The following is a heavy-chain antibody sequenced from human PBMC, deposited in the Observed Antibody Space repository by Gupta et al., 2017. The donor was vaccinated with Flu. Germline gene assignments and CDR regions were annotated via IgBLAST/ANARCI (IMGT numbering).Heavy chain of an antibody. J-gene: IGHJ5*02. Sequence: QMRMEEAGGDVVYPGLSLALSCSASGFSLGAFGLHGDSQTHGQGLEWLTCNACDGSNSTYADYVKGRFTISRDNSGSTLYLRMTSIRSDDTGVYYCAKELSYSTSGMWFDPWGKGALVTVSS. CDR1: GFSLGAFG. D-gene: IGHD1-1*01. CDR2: NACDGSNS. CDR3: AKELSYSTSGMWFDP. V-gene: IGHV3-30*02.